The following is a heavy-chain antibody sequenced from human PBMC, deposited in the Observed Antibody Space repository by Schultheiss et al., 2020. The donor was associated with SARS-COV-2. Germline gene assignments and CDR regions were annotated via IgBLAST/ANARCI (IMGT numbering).Heavy chain of an antibody. CDR2: ISGSGGST. V-gene: IGHV3-23*01. Sequence: GGSLRLSCAASGFTFSSYAMSWVRQAPGKGLEWVSAISGSGGSTYYADSVKGRFTISRDNSKNTLYLQMNSLKTEDTAVYYCTTDILQTPTAAGRGYMDVWGKGTTFTVSS. CDR3: TTDILQTPTAAGRGYMDV. J-gene: IGHJ6*03. CDR1: GFTFSSYA. D-gene: IGHD6-13*01.